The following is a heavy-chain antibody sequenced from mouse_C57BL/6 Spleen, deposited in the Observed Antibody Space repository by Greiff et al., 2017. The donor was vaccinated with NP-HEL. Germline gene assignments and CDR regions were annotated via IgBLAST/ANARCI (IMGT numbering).Heavy chain of an antibody. J-gene: IGHJ2*01. D-gene: IGHD1-1*01. CDR2: IHPNSGST. CDR3: ASPPYYGSRGDFDY. Sequence: VQLQQSGAELVKPGASVKLSCKASGYTFTSYWMHWVKQRPGQGLEWIGMIHPNSGSTNYNEKFKSKATLTVDKSSSTAYMQLSSLTSEDSAVYYCASPPYYGSRGDFDYWGQGTTLTVSS. V-gene: IGHV1-64*01. CDR1: GYTFTSYW.